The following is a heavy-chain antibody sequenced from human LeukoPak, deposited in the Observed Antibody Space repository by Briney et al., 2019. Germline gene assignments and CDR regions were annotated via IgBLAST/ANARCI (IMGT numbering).Heavy chain of an antibody. CDR3: ARVVFGAQYYYGSKAVGHWFDP. Sequence: SETLSLTCTVSGGSISSYYWSWIRQPPGKGLEWIGYIYYSGSTNYNPSLKSRVTISVDTSKNQFSLKLSSVTTADTAVYYCARVVFGAQYYYGSKAVGHWFDPWGQGTLVTVSS. D-gene: IGHD3-10*01. J-gene: IGHJ5*02. V-gene: IGHV4-59*01. CDR2: IYYSGST. CDR1: GGSISSYY.